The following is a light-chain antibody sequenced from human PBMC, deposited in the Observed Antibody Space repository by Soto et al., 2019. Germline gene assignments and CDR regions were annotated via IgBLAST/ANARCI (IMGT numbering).Light chain of an antibody. J-gene: IGKJ5*01. CDR3: QQYNSYPYT. CDR2: DAS. Sequence: QKPGKAPNLLIYDASTFESGGPSGFSGSGSGTEFTLTISSLQPDDSATYYCQQYNSYPYTFGQGTRLEIK. V-gene: IGKV1-5*01.